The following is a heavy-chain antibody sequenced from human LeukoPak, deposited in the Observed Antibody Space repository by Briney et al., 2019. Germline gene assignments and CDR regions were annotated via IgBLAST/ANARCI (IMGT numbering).Heavy chain of an antibody. CDR1: GGSISSSSYY. CDR3: ARLQIFAYYYDTGDYWF. J-gene: IGHJ4*02. V-gene: IGHV4-39*07. CDR2: INHSGST. D-gene: IGHD3-22*01. Sequence: SETLSLTCTVSGGSISSSSYYWGWIRQPPGKGLEWIGEINHSGSTNYNPSLKSRVTISVDTSKNQFSLKLSSVTAADTAVYFCARLQIFAYYYDTGDYWFWGQGNLVTVSS.